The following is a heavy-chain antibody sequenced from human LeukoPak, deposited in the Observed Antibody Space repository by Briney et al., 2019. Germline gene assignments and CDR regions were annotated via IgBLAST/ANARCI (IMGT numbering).Heavy chain of an antibody. Sequence: PGGSLRLSCAASGFTFSSYAMSWVRQAPGKGLEWVSAISGSGGSTYYADSVKGRFTISRDNSKNTLYLQMNSLRAEDTAVYYRAKTTYYDFWSGLAARFDYWGQGTLVTVSS. CDR3: AKTTYYDFWSGLAARFDY. D-gene: IGHD3-3*01. CDR1: GFTFSSYA. J-gene: IGHJ4*02. V-gene: IGHV3-23*01. CDR2: ISGSGGST.